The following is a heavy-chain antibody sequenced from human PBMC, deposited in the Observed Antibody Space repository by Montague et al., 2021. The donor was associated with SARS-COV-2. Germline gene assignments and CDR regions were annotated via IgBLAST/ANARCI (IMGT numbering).Heavy chain of an antibody. CDR3: ATVPSSITIFGVVQGYYFDD. CDR2: INHRGST. D-gene: IGHD3-3*01. CDR1: GGSFSGYY. V-gene: IGHV4-34*01. J-gene: IGHJ4*02. Sequence: SETLSLTCAVYGGSFSGYYWSWIRQPPGKGLEWIGEINHRGSTNYNPSLKSRVIISVDTSKNQFSLKLSSVTAADTAVYYCATVPSSITIFGVVQGYYFDDWGQGTLVTVSS.